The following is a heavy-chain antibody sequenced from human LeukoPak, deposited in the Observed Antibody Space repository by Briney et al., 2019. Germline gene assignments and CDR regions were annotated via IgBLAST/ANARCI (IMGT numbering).Heavy chain of an antibody. CDR3: ARSRKSAIPGY. Sequence: PSETLSLTCTVSGGSISSSSYYWGWIRQPPGKGLEWIGSIYYSGSTYYNPSLKSRVTISVDTSKNQFSLKLSSVTAADTAVYYCARSRKSAIPGYWGQGTLVTVSS. CDR2: IYYSGST. D-gene: IGHD2-21*01. V-gene: IGHV4-39*07. J-gene: IGHJ4*02. CDR1: GGSISSSSYY.